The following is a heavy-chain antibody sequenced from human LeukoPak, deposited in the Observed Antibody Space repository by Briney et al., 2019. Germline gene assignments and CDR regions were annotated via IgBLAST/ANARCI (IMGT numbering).Heavy chain of an antibody. V-gene: IGHV3-48*02. D-gene: IGHD5-12*01. Sequence: AGSLTLPCAASGFTFSLYSMNWVRQAPGKGLEWVSYMSSSSSTIYYADSVKGRFTISRDNAKNSLYLQMHSLRDEDTAVYYCARDESSGYVLSYWGQGTLVTVSS. CDR2: MSSSSSTI. CDR1: GFTFSLYS. J-gene: IGHJ4*02. CDR3: ARDESSGYVLSY.